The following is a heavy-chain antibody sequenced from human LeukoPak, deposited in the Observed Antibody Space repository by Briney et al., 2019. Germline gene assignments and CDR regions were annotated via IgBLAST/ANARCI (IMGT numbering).Heavy chain of an antibody. J-gene: IGHJ6*03. V-gene: IGHV4-39*07. D-gene: IGHD2-15*01. Sequence: SETLSLTCTVSGGSISSSSYYWGWIRQPPGKGLEWIGSIYYSGSTYYNPSLKSRVTISVDTSKNQFSLKLSSVTAADTAVYYCARLRGQFYYMDVWGKGTTVTVSS. CDR3: ARLRGQFYYMDV. CDR2: IYYSGST. CDR1: GGSISSSSYY.